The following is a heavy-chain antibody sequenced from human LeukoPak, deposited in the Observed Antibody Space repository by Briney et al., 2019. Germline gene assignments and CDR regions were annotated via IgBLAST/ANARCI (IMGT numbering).Heavy chain of an antibody. D-gene: IGHD2-21*02. CDR3: ARGDSDYYYYGMDV. CDR1: GYTFTGYY. V-gene: IGHV1-2*02. J-gene: IGHJ6*02. CDR2: INPNSGGT. Sequence: ASVKVSCKASGYTFTGYYMHWVRQAPGQGLEWMGWINPNSGGTNYAQKFQGRVTMTRDTSINTAYMELSRLRSDDTAVYYCARGDSDYYYYGMDVWGQGTTVTVSS.